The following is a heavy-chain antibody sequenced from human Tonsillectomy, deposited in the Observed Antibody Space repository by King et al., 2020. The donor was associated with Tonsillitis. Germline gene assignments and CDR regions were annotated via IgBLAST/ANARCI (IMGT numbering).Heavy chain of an antibody. J-gene: IGHJ6*02. Sequence: VQLVQSGGGLVKPGGSLRLSCAASGITFSDYYMSWIRQAPGKGLEWLSYISSSGSTVYYADSVKGRFTISRDNAKNSLYLQMNSLRAEDTAVYYCASDSSSWAYYYYGMVVWGQGATVTVSS. D-gene: IGHD6-13*01. CDR3: ASDSSSWAYYYYGMVV. CDR2: ISSSGSTV. CDR1: GITFSDYY. V-gene: IGHV3-11*01.